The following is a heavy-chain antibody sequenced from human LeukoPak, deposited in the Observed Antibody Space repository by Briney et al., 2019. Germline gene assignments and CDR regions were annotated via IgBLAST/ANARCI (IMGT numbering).Heavy chain of an antibody. V-gene: IGHV3-74*01. CDR2: ISPDGDST. J-gene: IGHJ3*02. CDR1: EFTCSSYG. Sequence: PGGSLRLSCAVSEFTCSSYGTDWVRQAPGKGLVWVSRISPDGDSTNYADSVQGRFTVSRDNAKNTLYLQMNSLRAEDTAVYYCARDPAGSLPAFDIWGQGTLVTVSS. CDR3: ARDPAGSLPAFDI.